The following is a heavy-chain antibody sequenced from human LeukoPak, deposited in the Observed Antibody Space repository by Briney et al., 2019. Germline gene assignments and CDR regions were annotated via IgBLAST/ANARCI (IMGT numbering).Heavy chain of an antibody. V-gene: IGHV4-59*01. D-gene: IGHD3-10*01. Sequence: SETLSLTCTVSGGSISSYYWSWIRQPPGKGLEWIGYIYYSGSTNYNPSLKSRVTISVDTSKNQFSLKLSSVTAADTAVYYCAREGGESGERDAFDIWGQGTMVTVSS. CDR1: GGSISSYY. CDR3: AREGGESGERDAFDI. J-gene: IGHJ3*02. CDR2: IYYSGST.